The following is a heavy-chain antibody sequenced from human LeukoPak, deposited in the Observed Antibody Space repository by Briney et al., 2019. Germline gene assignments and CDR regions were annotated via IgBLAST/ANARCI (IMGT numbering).Heavy chain of an antibody. J-gene: IGHJ4*02. V-gene: IGHV1-46*01. D-gene: IGHD1-1*01. CDR3: ARDSPDNWNDDF. Sequence: ASVKVSCKASGYTFTSYYMHWVRQAPGQGLERMGIINPIGGGTTYAQKFQGRVTMTRDTSTTTVYMEMSSLRSEDTAVYYCARDSPDNWNDDFWGQGTLVTVSS. CDR1: GYTFTSYY. CDR2: INPIGGGT.